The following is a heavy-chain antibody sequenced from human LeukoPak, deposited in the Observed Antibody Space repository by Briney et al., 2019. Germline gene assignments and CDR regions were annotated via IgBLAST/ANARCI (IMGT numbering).Heavy chain of an antibody. V-gene: IGHV3-53*01. CDR1: GFTVSSNY. J-gene: IGHJ4*02. CDR3: ARPRGYYGSGSYLDY. D-gene: IGHD3-10*01. CDR2: IYSGGST. Sequence: GGSLRLSCAASGFTVSSNYMSWVRQAPGKGLEWVSVIYSGGSTYYADSVKGRFTISRDNSKNTLYLQMNSLRAEDTAVYYCARPRGYYGSGSYLDYWGQGTLVTVSS.